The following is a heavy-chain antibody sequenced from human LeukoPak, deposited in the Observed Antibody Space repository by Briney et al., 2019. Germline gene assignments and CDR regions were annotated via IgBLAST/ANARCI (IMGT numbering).Heavy chain of an antibody. J-gene: IGHJ4*02. Sequence: GGSLRLSCAASGFTFTTFWLSWVRQAPGKGREGGANMKYDGSEKYYVDSVKGRFTISRDNARNSLYLQMNSLRAEDTAVYYCARDRYYGPGSAGRYFDYWGQGTLVTVSS. D-gene: IGHD3-10*01. CDR3: ARDRYYGPGSAGRYFDY. CDR1: GFTFTTFW. CDR2: MKYDGSEK. V-gene: IGHV3-7*01.